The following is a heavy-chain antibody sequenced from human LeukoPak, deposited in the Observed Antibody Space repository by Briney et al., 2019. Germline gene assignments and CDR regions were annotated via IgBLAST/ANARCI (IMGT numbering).Heavy chain of an antibody. Sequence: GGSLRLSCAASGFTVSSNYMSWVRQAPGKGLEWVSVIYSGGSTYYADSVKGRFTISRDNSKNTLYLQMNSLGAEDTAVYYCARGEYQLPQGNWGQGTLVTVPS. CDR2: IYSGGST. CDR3: ARGEYQLPQGN. V-gene: IGHV3-66*02. D-gene: IGHD2-2*01. CDR1: GFTVSSNY. J-gene: IGHJ4*02.